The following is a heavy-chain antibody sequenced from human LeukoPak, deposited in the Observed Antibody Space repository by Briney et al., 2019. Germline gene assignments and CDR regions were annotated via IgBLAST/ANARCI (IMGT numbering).Heavy chain of an antibody. CDR1: GGSISSGGYY. J-gene: IGHJ5*02. D-gene: IGHD3-22*01. V-gene: IGHV4-31*03. CDR2: IYYSGST. Sequence: SETLSLTCTVSGGSISSGGYYWSWIRQHPGKGLEWIGYIYYSGSTYYNPSLKSRVTISVDTSKNQFSLKLSSVTAADTAVYYCARDLGYYYDSSGNPAGGRWFDPWGQGTLVTVSS. CDR3: ARDLGYYYDSSGNPAGGRWFDP.